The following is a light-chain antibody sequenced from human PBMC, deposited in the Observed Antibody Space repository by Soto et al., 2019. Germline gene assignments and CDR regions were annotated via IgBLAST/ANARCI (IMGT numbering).Light chain of an antibody. J-gene: IGLJ1*01. V-gene: IGLV2-14*01. CDR3: SSYTSSGTYV. CDR2: EVS. Sequence: QSALTQPASVSGSPGQSITISCSGTSSDVGRYNYVSWYQQHPGKVPKLIIYEVSHRPSGVSNRFSGSKSGNTASLTISGLQAEDEADYYCSSYTSSGTYVFGTGTKLTVL. CDR1: SSDVGRYNY.